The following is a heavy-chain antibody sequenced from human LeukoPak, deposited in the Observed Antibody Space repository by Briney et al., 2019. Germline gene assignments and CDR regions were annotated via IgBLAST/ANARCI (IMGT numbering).Heavy chain of an antibody. CDR2: IGNDGRAK. CDR1: GFTTGFTFSDYG. V-gene: IGHV3-30*03. Sequence: GGSLRLSCAGSGFTTGFTFSDYGIHWVRQAPGKGLEWVAVIGNDGRAKYYADSVRGRFTISRDNIENTVFLQMNSLSSDDTAVYYCARGFQYDFWSGYELDGFDIWGQGTMVTVSA. CDR3: ARGFQYDFWSGYELDGFDI. J-gene: IGHJ3*02. D-gene: IGHD3-3*01.